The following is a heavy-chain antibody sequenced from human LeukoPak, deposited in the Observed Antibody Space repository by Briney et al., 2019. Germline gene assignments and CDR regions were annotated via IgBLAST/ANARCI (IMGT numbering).Heavy chain of an antibody. CDR1: GGTFSSFA. CDR2: IIPIFGTA. J-gene: IGHJ4*02. Sequence: SVKVSCKASGGTFSSFAISWVRQAPGQGLEWMGGIIPIFGTANYAQKFQGRVTITADESTSTAYMELSSLRSEDTAVYYCARDVWQQLATWGQGTLVTVSS. D-gene: IGHD6-13*01. CDR3: ARDVWQQLAT. V-gene: IGHV1-69*01.